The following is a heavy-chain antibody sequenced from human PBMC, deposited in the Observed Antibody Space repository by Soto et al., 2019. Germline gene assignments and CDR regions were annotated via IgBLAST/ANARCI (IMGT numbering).Heavy chain of an antibody. V-gene: IGHV1-8*01. CDR1: GYTFTSYE. CDR2: MNPDSGKT. D-gene: IGHD4-17*01. J-gene: IGHJ5*02. CDR3: ARGIKSGAYSRWFDP. Sequence: QVQLLQSGAEVKKPGASVKVSCKASGYTFTSYEINWVRQATGQGLEYLGWMNPDSGKTAYVQKFQGRVTMTWDTSISTAYMELSSLRSEDTAVYFCARGIKSGAYSRWFDPWGQGTLVTVSS.